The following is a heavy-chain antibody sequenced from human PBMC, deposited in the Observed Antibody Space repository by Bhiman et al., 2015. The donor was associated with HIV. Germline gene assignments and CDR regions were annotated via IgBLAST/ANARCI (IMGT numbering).Heavy chain of an antibody. V-gene: IGHV3-30*04. CDR3: ARGGVNDAF. Sequence: QVQLVESGGGVVQPGRSLRLSCAASGFTFSSYAMHWVRQAPGKGLEWVAVISYDGSNKYYADSVKGRFTISRDNSKNTLYLQMNSLRAEDTAVYYCARGGVNDAFWGQGTMVTVSS. CDR1: GFTFSSYA. J-gene: IGHJ3*01. CDR2: ISYDGSNK. D-gene: IGHD3-16*01.